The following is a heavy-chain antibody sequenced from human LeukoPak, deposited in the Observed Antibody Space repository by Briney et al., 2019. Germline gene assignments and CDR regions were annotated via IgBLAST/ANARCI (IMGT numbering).Heavy chain of an antibody. CDR2: IQSKTYSEGT. J-gene: IGHJ4*02. CDR3: ARDGEERSAGIDY. CDR1: GLSFGDYG. D-gene: IGHD6-13*01. Sequence: PGGSLRLSCTPSGLSFGDYGMSWVRQAPGKGLEWVSFIQSKTYSEGTMYAASVRGRFTISRDDSRSTAYLQMNSLRAEDTAVYYCARDGEERSAGIDYWGQGTLVTVSS. V-gene: IGHV3-49*04.